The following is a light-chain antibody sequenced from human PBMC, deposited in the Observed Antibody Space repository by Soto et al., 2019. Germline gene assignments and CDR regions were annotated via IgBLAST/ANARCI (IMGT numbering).Light chain of an antibody. CDR1: QSVSSSY. J-gene: IGKJ4*01. Sequence: EIVLTQSPGTLSLSPGERATLSCRASQSVSSSYLAWYQQKPGQAPRLLIYGASSRATGIPERFSGSGSGTDFTLTISRLEPEDFAVYYCQKYCSSPLTFGGGTKVEIK. CDR2: GAS. CDR3: QKYCSSPLT. V-gene: IGKV3-20*01.